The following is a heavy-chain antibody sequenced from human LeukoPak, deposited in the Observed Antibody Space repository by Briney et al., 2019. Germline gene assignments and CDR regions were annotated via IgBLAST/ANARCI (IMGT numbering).Heavy chain of an antibody. CDR1: GFTLSNYW. CDR3: VRDTGGSGSYPDY. D-gene: IGHD1-26*01. J-gene: IGHJ4*02. CDR2: IKQDASET. Sequence: GGSLRLSCAASGFTLSNYWMTWVRQAPGKGLEGVANIKQDASETWYVDSVKGRFTISRDNAKNSLYLQMNSLRAEDTAVYYCVRDTGGSGSYPDYWGQGTLVTVSS. V-gene: IGHV3-7*01.